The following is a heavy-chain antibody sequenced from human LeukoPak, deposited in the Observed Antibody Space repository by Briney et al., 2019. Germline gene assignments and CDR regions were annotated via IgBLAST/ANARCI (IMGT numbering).Heavy chain of an antibody. V-gene: IGHV4-34*01. CDR2: INHSGST. D-gene: IGHD4/OR15-4a*01. Sequence: PSETLSLTCAVSGGSFSGYYWSWIRQPPGKGLEWIGEINHSGSTNYNPSLKSRVTISVDTSKNQFSLKLSSVTAADTAVYYCARGYGGFWDYWGQGTLVTVSS. J-gene: IGHJ4*02. CDR3: ARGYGGFWDY. CDR1: GGSFSGYY.